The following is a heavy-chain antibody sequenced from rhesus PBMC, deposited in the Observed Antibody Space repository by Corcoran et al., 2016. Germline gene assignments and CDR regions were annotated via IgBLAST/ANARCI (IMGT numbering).Heavy chain of an antibody. D-gene: IGHD3-34*01. V-gene: IGHV4-169*01. CDR3: ARGGVYHYWYFDL. Sequence: QLQLQESGPGLVKPSETLSVTCAVSGGSISSSYWSWIRQAPGKGPEWIGYIYGSGSSTNYNPSLKSRVTLSVDTSKNQLSLKLSSVTTADTAVYYCARGGVYHYWYFDLWGPGTPITISS. CDR2: IYGSGSST. J-gene: IGHJ2*01. CDR1: GGSISSSY.